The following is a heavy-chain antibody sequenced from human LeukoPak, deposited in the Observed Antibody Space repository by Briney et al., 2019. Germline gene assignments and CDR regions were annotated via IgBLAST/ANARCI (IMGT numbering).Heavy chain of an antibody. D-gene: IGHD1-26*01. CDR2: ISSSSSYI. CDR1: GFTFSSYS. CDR3: ARSLGVGGLGAFDI. J-gene: IGHJ3*02. Sequence: PGGSLRLSCAASGFTFSSYSMNWVRQAPGKGLEWVSSISSSSSYIYYADSVKGRFTISRDNAKNSLYLQMSSLRAEDTAVYYCARSLGVGGLGAFDIWGQGTMVTVPS. V-gene: IGHV3-21*01.